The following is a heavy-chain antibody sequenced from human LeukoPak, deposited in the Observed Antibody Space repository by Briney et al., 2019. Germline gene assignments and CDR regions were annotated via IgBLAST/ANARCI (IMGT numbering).Heavy chain of an antibody. CDR3: AKDMGKYYYDSSGSSNFDY. CDR2: ISWNSGGI. V-gene: IGHV3-9*01. CDR1: GFTFDDYA. Sequence: SGGSLRLSCAASGFTFDDYAMHWVRQAPGKGLEWVSGISWNSGGIGYADSVKGRFTISRDNAKNSLYLQMNSLRAEDTALYYCAKDMGKYYYDSSGSSNFDYWGQGTLVTVSS. D-gene: IGHD3-22*01. J-gene: IGHJ4*02.